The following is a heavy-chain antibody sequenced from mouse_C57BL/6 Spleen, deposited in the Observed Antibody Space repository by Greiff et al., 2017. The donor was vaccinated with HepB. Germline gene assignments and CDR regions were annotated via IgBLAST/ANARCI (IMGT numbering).Heavy chain of an antibody. V-gene: IGHV1-26*01. CDR1: GYTFTDYY. CDR2: INPNNGGT. D-gene: IGHD1-1*01. CDR3: ARTSITTVKGQYFDV. Sequence: VQLQQSGPELVKPGASVKISCKASGYTFTDYYMNWVKQSHGKSLEWIGDINPNNGGTSYNQKFKGKATLTVDKSSSTAYMELRSLTSEDSAVYYCARTSITTVKGQYFDVWGTGTTVTVSS. J-gene: IGHJ1*03.